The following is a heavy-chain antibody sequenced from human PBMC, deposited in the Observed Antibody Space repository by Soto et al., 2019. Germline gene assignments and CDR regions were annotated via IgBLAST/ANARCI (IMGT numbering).Heavy chain of an antibody. CDR2: ISAYNGNT. CDR3: ARDSGRLEPDYYYGMDV. CDR1: AYTFTNYG. J-gene: IGHJ6*02. Sequence: ASVKVSCKASAYTFTNYGISWVRQAPGQGLEWMGWISAYNGNTNYAQKVQGRVTMTTDTSTSTAYMELRSLRSDDTAVYYCARDSGRLEPDYYYGMDVWGQGTTVTVS. V-gene: IGHV1-18*01. D-gene: IGHD1-1*01.